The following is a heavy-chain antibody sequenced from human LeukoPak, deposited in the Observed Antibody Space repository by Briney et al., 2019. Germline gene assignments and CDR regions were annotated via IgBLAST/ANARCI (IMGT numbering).Heavy chain of an antibody. CDR1: GGSISSSYYY. CDR3: ARDAMVRGVPFDY. V-gene: IGHV4-61*01. D-gene: IGHD3-10*01. Sequence: SETLSLTCTVSGGSISSSYYYWGWIRQPPGKGLEWIGYIYYSGSTNYNPSLKSRVTISVDTSKNQFSLKLSSVTAADTAVYYCARDAMVRGVPFDYWGQGTLVTVSS. J-gene: IGHJ4*02. CDR2: IYYSGST.